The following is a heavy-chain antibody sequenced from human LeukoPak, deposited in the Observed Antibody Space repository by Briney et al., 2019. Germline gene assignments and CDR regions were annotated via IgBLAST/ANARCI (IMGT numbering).Heavy chain of an antibody. V-gene: IGHV3-66*01. CDR2: IYSGGST. Sequence: GGSLRLSCAASGFTVSSNYMSWVRQAPGKGLEWVSVIYSGGSTYHVDSMKGRFTISRDNSKNTLYLQMNSLRAEDTAVYYCARVQTGNSHYHYALDVWGQGTTVTVSS. J-gene: IGHJ6*02. CDR3: ARVQTGNSHYHYALDV. CDR1: GFTVSSNY. D-gene: IGHD2/OR15-2a*01.